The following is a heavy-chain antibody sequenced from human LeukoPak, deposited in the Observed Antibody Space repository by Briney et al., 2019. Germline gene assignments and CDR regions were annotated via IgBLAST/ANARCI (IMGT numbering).Heavy chain of an antibody. V-gene: IGHV4-4*02. Sequence: PSETLSLTCAVSGGSISSNNWWSWVRQPPGKGLEWIGEIYHSGSTNYNPSLKSRVTISMDKSKNQFSLKLSSVTAADTAAYYCARDYGDPYYFDYWGQGALVTVSS. CDR2: IYHSGST. D-gene: IGHD4-17*01. CDR1: GGSISSNNW. CDR3: ARDYGDPYYFDY. J-gene: IGHJ4*02.